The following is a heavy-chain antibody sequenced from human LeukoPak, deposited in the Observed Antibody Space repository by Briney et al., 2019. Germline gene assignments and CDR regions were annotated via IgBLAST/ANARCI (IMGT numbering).Heavy chain of an antibody. J-gene: IGHJ4*02. D-gene: IGHD1-1*01. CDR1: GFTFSSYW. Sequence: GGSLRLSCAASGFTFSSYWMSWVRQAPGKGLQWVANIKQDGSEKNYVDSVQGRFTISRDNAKDSLYLQMNSLRVEDTAVYYCARDRTGASWGQGTLVTVSS. V-gene: IGHV3-7*01. CDR3: ARDRTGAS. CDR2: IKQDGSEK.